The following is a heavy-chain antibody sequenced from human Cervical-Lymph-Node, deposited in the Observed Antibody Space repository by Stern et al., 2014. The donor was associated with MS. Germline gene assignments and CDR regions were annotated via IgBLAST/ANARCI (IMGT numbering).Heavy chain of an antibody. D-gene: IGHD2-8*01. CDR2: ISDGGLSV. V-gene: IGHV3-21*01. CDR3: AREGLTSNAFDY. J-gene: IGHJ4*02. Sequence: EVQLVESGGRLVKPGGSLRLSCAASGFTFSRFVMTWVPPAPGKGLEWVSSISDGGLSVFYADSVRGRFTISRDNAKSSLLLEMSSLRAEDTAVYYCAREGLTSNAFDYWGQGALVTVSS. CDR1: GFTFSRFV.